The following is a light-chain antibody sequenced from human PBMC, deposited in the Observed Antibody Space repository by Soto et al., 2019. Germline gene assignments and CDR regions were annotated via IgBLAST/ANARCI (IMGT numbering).Light chain of an antibody. CDR2: AAS. J-gene: IGKJ5*01. CDR3: QQLNSYPHT. Sequence: DIQITQSPSSLSASVGDRVTITCRASQGISSYLAWYQQKPGKAPKLLIYAASTLQSGVPSRFSGSGSGTDFTLTISSLQPEDFATYYCQQLNSYPHTFGQGTRLEIK. V-gene: IGKV1-9*01. CDR1: QGISSY.